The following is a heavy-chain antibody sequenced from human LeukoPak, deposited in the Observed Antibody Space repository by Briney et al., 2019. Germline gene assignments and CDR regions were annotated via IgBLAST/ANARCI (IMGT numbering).Heavy chain of an antibody. CDR3: ARGSMVRGVTSQYAFDI. D-gene: IGHD3-10*01. CDR2: IYTSGST. J-gene: IGHJ3*02. Sequence: SETLSLTCTVSGGSISSYYWSLIRQPAGKGLEWIGRIYTSGSTNYNPSLKSRVTMSVDTSKNQFSLKLSSVTAADTAVYYCARGSMVRGVTSQYAFDIWGQGTMVTVSS. V-gene: IGHV4-4*07. CDR1: GGSISSYY.